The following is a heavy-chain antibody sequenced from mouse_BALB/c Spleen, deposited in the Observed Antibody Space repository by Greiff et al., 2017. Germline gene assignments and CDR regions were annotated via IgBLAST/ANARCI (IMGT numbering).Heavy chain of an antibody. D-gene: IGHD2-10*01. J-gene: IGHJ3*01. CDR1: GYSFTSYW. Sequence: VQLKQSGTVLARPGASVKMSCKASGYSFTSYWMHWVKQRPGQGLEWIGAIYPGNSDTSYNQKFKGKAKLTAVTSASTAYMELSSLTNEDSAVYYCTRTYYGNYVFAYWGQGTLVTVSA. CDR3: TRTYYGNYVFAY. V-gene: IGHV1-5*01. CDR2: IYPGNSDT.